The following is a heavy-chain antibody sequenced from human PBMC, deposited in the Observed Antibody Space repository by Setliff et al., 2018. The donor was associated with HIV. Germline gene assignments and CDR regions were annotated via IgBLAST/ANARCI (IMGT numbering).Heavy chain of an antibody. D-gene: IGHD6-13*01. V-gene: IGHV1-24*01. J-gene: IGHJ6*03. CDR2: FDPEDGEA. Sequence: GASVKVSCKTSGYIFTGYYMHWVRQAPGQGLEGMGGFDPEDGEAIYAQKFQGRLTITADESTSTAYMELSSLTSQDTALYYCAGRPIAADGGGYYYYNMDVWGKGTTVTAP. CDR3: AGRPIAADGGGYYYYNMDV. CDR1: GYIFTGYY.